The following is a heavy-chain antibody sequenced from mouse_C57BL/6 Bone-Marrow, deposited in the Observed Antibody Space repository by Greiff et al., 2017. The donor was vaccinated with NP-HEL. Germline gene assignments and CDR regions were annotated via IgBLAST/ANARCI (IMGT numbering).Heavy chain of an antibody. D-gene: IGHD3-2*02. Sequence: EVQLQQSGPELVKPGASVKIPCKASGYTFTDYNMDWVKQSHGKSLEWIGDINPNNGGTIYNQKFKGKATLTVDKSSSTAYMELRSLTSEDTAVYYCARGTQLRLPYYFDYWGQGTTLTVSS. J-gene: IGHJ2*01. CDR3: ARGTQLRLPYYFDY. CDR2: INPNNGGT. V-gene: IGHV1-18*01. CDR1: GYTFTDYN.